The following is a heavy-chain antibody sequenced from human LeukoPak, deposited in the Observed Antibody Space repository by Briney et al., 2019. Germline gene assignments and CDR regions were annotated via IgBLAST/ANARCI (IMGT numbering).Heavy chain of an antibody. Sequence: SVKVSCKASGGTFSSYAISWVRQAPGQGLEWMGRIIPILGIANYAQKFQGRVTITADKSTSTAYMELSSLRSEDTVVYYCARGSSDGDYYYYGMDVWGQGTTVTVSS. J-gene: IGHJ6*02. V-gene: IGHV1-69*04. D-gene: IGHD4-17*01. CDR1: GGTFSSYA. CDR3: ARGSSDGDYYYYGMDV. CDR2: IIPILGIA.